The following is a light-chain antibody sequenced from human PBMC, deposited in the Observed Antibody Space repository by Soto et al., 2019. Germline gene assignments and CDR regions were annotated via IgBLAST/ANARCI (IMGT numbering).Light chain of an antibody. J-gene: IGKJ5*01. Sequence: EIVLTQSPGTLSLSPGERATLSCRASQSVSSSSLAWYQQKPGQAPRLLIYGASSRATGIPDRFSGSGSGTEFTLTISRLEPEDFAVYYCQQNGSSPPITFGQGTRLEIK. V-gene: IGKV3-20*01. CDR1: QSVSSSS. CDR3: QQNGSSPPIT. CDR2: GAS.